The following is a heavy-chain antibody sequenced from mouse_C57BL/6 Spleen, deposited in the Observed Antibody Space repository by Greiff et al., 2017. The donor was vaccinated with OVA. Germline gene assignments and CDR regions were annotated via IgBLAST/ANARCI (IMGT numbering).Heavy chain of an antibody. D-gene: IGHD2-4*01. CDR3: ARSSYDYDQGGYAMDY. CDR1: GYTFTSYW. V-gene: IGHV1-52*01. Sequence: VKLQQPGAELVRPGSSVKLSCKASGYTFTSYWMHWVKQRPIQGLEWIGNIDPSDSETHYNQKFKDKATLTVDKSSSTAYMQLSSLTSEDSAVYYWARSSYDYDQGGYAMDYWGQGTSVTVSS. J-gene: IGHJ4*01. CDR2: IDPSDSET.